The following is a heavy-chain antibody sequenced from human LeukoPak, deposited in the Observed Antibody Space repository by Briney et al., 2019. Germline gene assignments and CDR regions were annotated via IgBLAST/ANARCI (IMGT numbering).Heavy chain of an antibody. CDR2: ITSSSSYI. Sequence: IPGGSLRLSCAASGFTFSSYGMNWVRQAPGKGLEWVSSITSSSSYIYYADSAKGRFTISRDNAKNSLYLQMNSLRAEDTAVYYCARSYSSSRGTFDYWGQGTLVTVSS. CDR3: ARSYSSSRGTFDY. D-gene: IGHD6-6*01. CDR1: GFTFSSYG. J-gene: IGHJ4*02. V-gene: IGHV3-21*01.